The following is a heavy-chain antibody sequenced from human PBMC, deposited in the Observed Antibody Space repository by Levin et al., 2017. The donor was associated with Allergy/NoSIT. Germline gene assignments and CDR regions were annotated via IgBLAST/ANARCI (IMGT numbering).Heavy chain of an antibody. Sequence: AGGSLRLSCAASGFTFSTYGMNWVRQAPGKGLEWVSYISGSSSYIYYADSVKGRFTISRDNAKDSLFLQINSLRAEDTAVYYCTRDLTNLNPADDYWGQGTLVTVSS. CDR2: ISGSSSYI. CDR1: GFTFSTYG. CDR3: TRDLTNLNPADDY. D-gene: IGHD1-1*01. V-gene: IGHV3-21*01. J-gene: IGHJ4*01.